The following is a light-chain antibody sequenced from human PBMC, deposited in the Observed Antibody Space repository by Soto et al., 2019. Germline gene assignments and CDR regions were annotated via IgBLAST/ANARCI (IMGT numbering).Light chain of an antibody. CDR3: SSYTSSNTLV. CDR1: SSDIGGYNY. Sequence: QSALTQPASVSGSPGQSITISFTGGSSDIGGYNYVSWFQQHPGKAPKLMIYEVTNRPSGVSNRFSGSKSGSTASLTISGLQAEDEADYYCSSYTSSNTLVFGTGTKVTVL. CDR2: EVT. J-gene: IGLJ1*01. V-gene: IGLV2-14*01.